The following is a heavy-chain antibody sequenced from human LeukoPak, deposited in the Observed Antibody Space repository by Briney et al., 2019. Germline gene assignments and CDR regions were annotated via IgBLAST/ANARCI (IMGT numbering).Heavy chain of an antibody. J-gene: IGHJ5*02. CDR2: ISSSSGTI. CDR3: TTVSGFRFDP. CDR1: GFTFSSHA. V-gene: IGHV3-48*02. Sequence: GGSLRLSCAASGFTFSSHAMSWVRQAPGKGLEWVSYISSSSGTIYYADSVKGRFTISRDNAKNSLYLQMNSLRDEDTAVYYCTTVSGFRFDPWGQGTLVTVSS. D-gene: IGHD1-1*01.